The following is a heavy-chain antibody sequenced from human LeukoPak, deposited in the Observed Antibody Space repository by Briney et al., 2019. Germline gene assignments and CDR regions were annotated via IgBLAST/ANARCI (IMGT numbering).Heavy chain of an antibody. D-gene: IGHD6-19*01. CDR3: AREDSSGWYGGFDP. CDR1: GASISSSSYY. CDR2: IYYSGST. J-gene: IGHJ5*02. Sequence: SETLSLTCTVSGASISSSSYYWGWIRQPPGKGLEWIGTIYYSGSTHYNPSLKSRVTISVDTSKDQFSLKLSSVTAADTAVYYCAREDSSGWYGGFDPWGQGTLVTVSS. V-gene: IGHV4-39*07.